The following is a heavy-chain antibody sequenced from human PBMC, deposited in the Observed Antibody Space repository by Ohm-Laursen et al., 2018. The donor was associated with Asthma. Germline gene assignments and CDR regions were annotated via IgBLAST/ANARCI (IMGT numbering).Heavy chain of an antibody. J-gene: IGHJ6*02. Sequence: SLRLSCAASGFSFSSNSMNWVRQAPGKGLEWVSYISSSSSTIYYTDSVKGRFTISRDNAKNSLYLQMNSLRVEGTAVYYCARGRTNDVWGQGTTVTVSS. CDR2: ISSSSSTI. V-gene: IGHV3-48*01. CDR3: ARGRTNDV. CDR1: GFSFSSNS.